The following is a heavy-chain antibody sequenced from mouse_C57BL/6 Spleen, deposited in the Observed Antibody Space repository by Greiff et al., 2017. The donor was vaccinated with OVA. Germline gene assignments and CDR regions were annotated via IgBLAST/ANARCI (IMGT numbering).Heavy chain of an antibody. Sequence: VQVVESGPELVKPGASVKISCKASGYAFSSSWMNWVKQRPGKGLEWIGRIYPGDGNTNYNGKFKGKATLTADKSSSTAYMQLSSLTSEDSAVYYCASMITTRYYAMDYWGQGTSVTVSS. CDR1: GYAFSSSW. D-gene: IGHD2-4*01. CDR2: IYPGDGNT. CDR3: ASMITTRYYAMDY. V-gene: IGHV1-82*01. J-gene: IGHJ4*01.